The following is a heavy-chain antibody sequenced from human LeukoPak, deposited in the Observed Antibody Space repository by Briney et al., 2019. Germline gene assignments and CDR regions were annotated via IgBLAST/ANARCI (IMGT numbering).Heavy chain of an antibody. V-gene: IGHV1-18*01. D-gene: IGHD3-3*01. J-gene: IGHJ4*02. CDR1: GYTFTSYG. Sequence: ASVKVSCKASGYTFTSYGISWVRQAPGQGLEWMGWISAYNGNTNYAQKLQGRATMTTDTSTSTAYMELRSLRSDDTAVYYCARVGLTIFGVVIIEGGDYWGQGTLVTVSS. CDR3: ARVGLTIFGVVIIEGGDY. CDR2: ISAYNGNT.